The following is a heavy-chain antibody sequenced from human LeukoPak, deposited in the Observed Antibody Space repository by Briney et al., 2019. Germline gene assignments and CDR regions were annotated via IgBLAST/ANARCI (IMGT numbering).Heavy chain of an antibody. CDR1: GFTFSSYA. CDR2: ISSNGGST. CDR3: ARVSYCSSTSCYDVPFDY. D-gene: IGHD2-2*01. J-gene: IGHJ4*02. Sequence: PGGSLRLSCSASGFTFSSYAMHWVRQAPGKGLEYVSAISSNGGSTYYADSVKGRFTISRDNSKNTLYLQMSSLRAEDTAVYYCARVSYCSSTSCYDVPFDYWGQGTLVTVSS. V-gene: IGHV3-64D*06.